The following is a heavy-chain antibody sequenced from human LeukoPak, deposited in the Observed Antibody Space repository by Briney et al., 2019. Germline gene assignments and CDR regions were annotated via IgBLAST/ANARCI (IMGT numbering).Heavy chain of an antibody. CDR2: IYSDGRT. CDR3: AKDYSKTSYYGSGTYYRPNWFDP. Sequence: PGGSLRLSCAASGFTVSNKYMTWVRQAPGKGLEWVSLIYSDGRTYYADSVKGRCTISRDNSKNTLYLQMNSLRVEDTAVYYCAKDYSKTSYYGSGTYYRPNWFDPWGQGTLVTVSS. D-gene: IGHD3-10*01. CDR1: GFTVSNKY. J-gene: IGHJ5*02. V-gene: IGHV3-53*01.